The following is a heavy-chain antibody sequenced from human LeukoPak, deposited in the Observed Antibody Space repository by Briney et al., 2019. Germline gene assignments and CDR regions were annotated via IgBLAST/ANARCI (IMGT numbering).Heavy chain of an antibody. CDR3: LIGNYGGNSPFDY. D-gene: IGHD4-23*01. J-gene: IGHJ4*02. CDR2: ISSSSSTI. V-gene: IGHV3-48*02. CDR1: GFTFSSYS. Sequence: GGSLRLSCAASGFTFSSYSMNWVRQPPGKGLEWVSYISSSSSTIYYANSVKGRFTISRNNAKKSLYLQMNSLRDEDTAVYYCLIGNYGGNSPFDYWGQGTMVTVSS.